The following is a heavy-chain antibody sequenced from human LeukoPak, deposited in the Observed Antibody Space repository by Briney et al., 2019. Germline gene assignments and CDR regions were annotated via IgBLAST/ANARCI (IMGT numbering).Heavy chain of an antibody. CDR2: ISWDGGST. CDR3: AKDGGTTVTLHY. Sequence: GGSLRLSCAAPGFTFDDYTMHWVRQAPGKGLEWVSLISWDGGSTYYADSVKGRFTISRDNSRNSLYLQMNSLRTEDTALYYCAKDGGTTVTLHYWGQGTLVTVSS. J-gene: IGHJ4*02. CDR1: GFTFDDYT. D-gene: IGHD4-17*01. V-gene: IGHV3-43*01.